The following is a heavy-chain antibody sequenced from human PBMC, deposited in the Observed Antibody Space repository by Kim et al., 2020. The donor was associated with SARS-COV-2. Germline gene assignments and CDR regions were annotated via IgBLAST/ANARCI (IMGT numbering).Heavy chain of an antibody. Sequence: GGSLRLSCAASGFTFSSYAMSWVRQAPGKGLEWVSVIYSGGSSTYYADSVKGRFTISRDNSKNTLYLQMNSLRAEDTAVYYCAKFRSYYGSVDYWGQGTLVTVSS. CDR2: IYSGGSST. CDR1: GFTFSSYA. CDR3: AKFRSYYGSVDY. D-gene: IGHD3-10*01. J-gene: IGHJ4*02. V-gene: IGHV3-23*03.